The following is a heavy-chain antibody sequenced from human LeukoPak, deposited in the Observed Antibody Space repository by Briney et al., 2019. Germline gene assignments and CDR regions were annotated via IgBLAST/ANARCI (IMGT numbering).Heavy chain of an antibody. CDR2: IYSGGTT. CDR1: GFTVSTNY. Sequence: PGGSLRLSCAASGFTVSTNYMSWVRQAPGKGLEWVSVIYSGGTTYYADSVKGRFTISRDNSKNTLYLQMNSLRAEDTAVYFCATNLFSASPANWGQGTLVTVSS. J-gene: IGHJ4*02. V-gene: IGHV3-53*01. D-gene: IGHD2/OR15-2a*01. CDR3: ATNLFSASPAN.